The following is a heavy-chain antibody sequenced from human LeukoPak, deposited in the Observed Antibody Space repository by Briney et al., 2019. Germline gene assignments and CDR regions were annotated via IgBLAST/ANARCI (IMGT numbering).Heavy chain of an antibody. D-gene: IGHD3-10*01. CDR2: ISAYNGNT. Sequence: GASVKVSCKASGYTFTSYGISWVRQAPGQGLEWMGWISAYNGNTNYAQKLQGRVTMTTDTSTSTAYMELTSLRSDDTAVYYCARDGFTITMVRGVIINWFDPWGQGTLVTVSS. J-gene: IGHJ5*02. CDR1: GYTFTSYG. CDR3: ARDGFTITMVRGVIINWFDP. V-gene: IGHV1-18*04.